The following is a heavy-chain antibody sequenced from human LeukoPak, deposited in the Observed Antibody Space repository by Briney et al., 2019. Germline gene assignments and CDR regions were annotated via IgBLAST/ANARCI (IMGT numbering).Heavy chain of an antibody. CDR1: GFTFSSYA. CDR2: ISESGDTT. Sequence: PGGSLRLSCAASGFTFSSYAMSWVRQAPGKGLEWVSAISESGDTTYYPDSVKGRFTISRDNSKNTLYLQMNSLRAEDTAVYYCVKEHLVVFGTGDFWGQGTLVTVSS. D-gene: IGHD3-22*01. J-gene: IGHJ4*02. V-gene: IGHV3-23*01. CDR3: VKEHLVVFGTGDF.